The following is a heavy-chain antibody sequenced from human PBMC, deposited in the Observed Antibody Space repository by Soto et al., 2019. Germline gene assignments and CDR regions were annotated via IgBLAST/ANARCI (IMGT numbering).Heavy chain of an antibody. CDR1: DSISTYD. CDR3: ARDPVGVTHFDY. J-gene: IGHJ4*02. CDR2: IYYMGRT. Sequence: SETLSLTCTVDSISTYDWNWIRQSPGKGLEWIGYIYYMGRTNYNPSLRSRVTMSIDTSRNQFSLKLRSVTAADTAVYYCARDPVGVTHFDYWGQGALVTVSS. D-gene: IGHD1-26*01. V-gene: IGHV4-59*01.